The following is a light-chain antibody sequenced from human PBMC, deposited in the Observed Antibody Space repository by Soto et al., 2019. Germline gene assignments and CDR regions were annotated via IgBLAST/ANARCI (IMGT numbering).Light chain of an antibody. CDR2: DAS. CDR3: PHHDEDGWT. V-gene: IGKV1-5*01. Sequence: EIQRTQAPSRQCASVGDRGTITCRASQSISSWLAWYQQKPGEAPTLLIYDASSLESGVPSRFSGGGSEIEFTLTICSLEPDALATCCSPHHDEDGWTVAPGTKVDIK. CDR1: QSISSW. J-gene: IGKJ1*01.